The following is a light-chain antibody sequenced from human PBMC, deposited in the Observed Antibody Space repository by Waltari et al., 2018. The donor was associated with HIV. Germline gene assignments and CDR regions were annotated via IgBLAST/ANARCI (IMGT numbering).Light chain of an antibody. CDR1: QNINSL. V-gene: IGKV1-5*03. CDR2: KAS. CDR3: QQYNGLSLT. Sequence: DIQMTQSPSTLSASVGDSVTITCRASQNINSLLAWYQQRPGNAPKLLIYKASTLEGGVPSRFSGSGSGTEFTLTITCLQPDDFASYYCQQYNGLSLTFGGGTRVEIK. J-gene: IGKJ4*01.